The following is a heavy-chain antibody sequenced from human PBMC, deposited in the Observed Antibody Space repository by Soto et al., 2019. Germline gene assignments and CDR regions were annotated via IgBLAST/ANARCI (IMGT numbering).Heavy chain of an antibody. CDR1: GASISGFY. Sequence: SDTLSLTCTVSGASISGFYWSWIRKSAGKGLEWIGRIYATGTTDYNPSLKSRVMMSVDTSKKQFSLKLRSVTAADTAVYYCVRDGTKTLRDWFDPWGQGISVTVSS. CDR3: VRDGTKTLRDWFDP. D-gene: IGHD1-1*01. V-gene: IGHV4-4*07. J-gene: IGHJ5*02. CDR2: IYATGTT.